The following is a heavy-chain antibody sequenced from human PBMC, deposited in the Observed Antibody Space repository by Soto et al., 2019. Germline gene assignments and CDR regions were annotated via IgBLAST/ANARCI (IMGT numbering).Heavy chain of an antibody. CDR3: ARKGIGLVPRYYYYGMDV. CDR2: IIPIFGTA. CDR1: GGTFSSYA. J-gene: IGHJ6*02. V-gene: IGHV1-69*13. D-gene: IGHD3-10*01. Sequence: SVKVSCKASGGTFSSYAISWVRQAPGQGLGWMGGIIPIFGTANYAQKFQGRVTITADESTSTAYMELSSLRSEDTAVYYCARKGIGLVPRYYYYGMDVWGQGTTVTVSS.